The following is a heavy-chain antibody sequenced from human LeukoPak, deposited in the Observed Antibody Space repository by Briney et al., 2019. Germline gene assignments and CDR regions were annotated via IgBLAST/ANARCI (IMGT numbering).Heavy chain of an antibody. Sequence: GGSLRLSCAASGFTFSSYEMNWVRQAPGKGLEWVSYISSSGSTIYYADSVKGRLTISRDNAKNSLYLQMNSLRAEDTAVYYCARDSGGSSGWNRFDYWGQGTLVTVSS. V-gene: IGHV3-48*03. CDR2: ISSSGSTI. D-gene: IGHD6-19*01. CDR1: GFTFSSYE. CDR3: ARDSGGSSGWNRFDY. J-gene: IGHJ4*02.